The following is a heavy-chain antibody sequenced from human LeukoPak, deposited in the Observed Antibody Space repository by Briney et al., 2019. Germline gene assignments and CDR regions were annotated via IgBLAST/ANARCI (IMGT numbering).Heavy chain of an antibody. CDR1: GFTVSSNY. CDR3: ARVPLGIAAAGHDAFDI. D-gene: IGHD6-13*01. Sequence: PGGSLRLSCAASGFTVSSNYMSWVRQAPGKGLEWVSVIYSGGSTYYADSVKGRSTISRDNSKNTLYLQMNSLRAEDTAVYYCARVPLGIAAAGHDAFDIWGQGTMVTVSS. J-gene: IGHJ3*02. V-gene: IGHV3-53*01. CDR2: IYSGGST.